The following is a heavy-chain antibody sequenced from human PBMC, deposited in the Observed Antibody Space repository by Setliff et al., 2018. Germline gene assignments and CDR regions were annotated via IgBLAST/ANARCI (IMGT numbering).Heavy chain of an antibody. CDR2: IYHSGST. D-gene: IGHD3-3*01. Sequence: SETLSLTCAVSGYFISSGYYWGWIRQPPGKGLEWIGSIYHSGSTYYNPSLKSRVTISVDTSKNQFSLKLSSVTAAGTAVYYCAREPWYYNFWSGYTRDYFDYWGQGTLVTVSS. J-gene: IGHJ4*02. CDR3: AREPWYYNFWSGYTRDYFDY. V-gene: IGHV4-38-2*02. CDR1: GYFISSGYY.